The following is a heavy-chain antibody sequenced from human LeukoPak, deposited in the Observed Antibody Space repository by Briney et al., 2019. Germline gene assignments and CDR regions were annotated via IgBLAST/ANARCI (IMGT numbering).Heavy chain of an antibody. CDR3: AREGDQHLDGRYYYFDY. V-gene: IGHV4-61*02. CDR2: IYTSGST. CDR1: GGSINSGTYY. D-gene: IGHD3-10*01. Sequence: SETLSLTCTVSGGSINSGTYYWTWIRQPAGRGLEWIGRIYTSGSTNYNPSLKSRATIPVYTSTNQFSLKLRSVTAADTAVYYCAREGDQHLDGRYYYFDYWGQGTLVTVSS. J-gene: IGHJ4*02.